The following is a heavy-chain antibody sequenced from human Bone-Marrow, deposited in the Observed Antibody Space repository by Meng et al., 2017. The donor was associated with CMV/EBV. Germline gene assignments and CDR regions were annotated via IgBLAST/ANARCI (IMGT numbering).Heavy chain of an antibody. V-gene: IGHV3-21*01. D-gene: IGHD6-13*01. CDR2: ISSSSSYI. Sequence: GGSLRLSCAASGFTFSSYSMNWVRQAPGKGLEWVSSISSSSSYIYYADSVEGRFTISRDNSKNTLYLQMNSLRAEDTAVYYCANTGSSRYDSGMDVWGQGTTVTVSS. CDR3: ANTGSSRYDSGMDV. J-gene: IGHJ6*02. CDR1: GFTFSSYS.